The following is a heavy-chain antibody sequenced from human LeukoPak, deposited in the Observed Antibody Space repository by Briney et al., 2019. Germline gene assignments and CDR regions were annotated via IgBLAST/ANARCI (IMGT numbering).Heavy chain of an antibody. Sequence: GGSLRLSCAASGFTFSSYSMNWARQAPGKGLEWVSSISSSNTYIYYADSVKGRFTISRDNAKNSLYLQMSSLRAEDTAVYYCARGRGSGWEFDYWGQGTLVTVSS. CDR3: ARGRGSGWEFDY. V-gene: IGHV3-21*01. CDR1: GFTFSSYS. CDR2: ISSSNTYI. D-gene: IGHD6-19*01. J-gene: IGHJ4*02.